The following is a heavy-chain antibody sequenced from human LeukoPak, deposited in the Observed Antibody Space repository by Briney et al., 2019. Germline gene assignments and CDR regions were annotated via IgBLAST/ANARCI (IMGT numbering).Heavy chain of an antibody. J-gene: IGHJ4*02. V-gene: IGHV3-7*05. Sequence: GGSLRLSCAASGFSFSTHSMSWVRQAPGKGLEWVANIKEDGSEKNYVDSVKGRFTISRDNVKNALYLQMNSLRAEDTALYYYARYGGPVTDWGQGTLVTVSS. CDR3: ARYGGPVTD. CDR1: GFSFSTHS. D-gene: IGHD2-21*02. CDR2: IKEDGSEK.